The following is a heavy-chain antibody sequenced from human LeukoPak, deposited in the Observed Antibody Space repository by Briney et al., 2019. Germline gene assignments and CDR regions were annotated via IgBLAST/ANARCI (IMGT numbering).Heavy chain of an antibody. V-gene: IGHV3-7*05. J-gene: IGHJ4*02. Sequence: GGSLRLSCAASGFTFSAYWMYWVRQAPGKGLEWVASIKQDGSEKYYVDPVKGRFTISRDNAKKSMYLQMNSLRAEDTAVYYCVRDRGWLQFDYWGQGTLVTVSS. CDR2: IKQDGSEK. CDR1: GFTFSAYW. D-gene: IGHD5-24*01. CDR3: VRDRGWLQFDY.